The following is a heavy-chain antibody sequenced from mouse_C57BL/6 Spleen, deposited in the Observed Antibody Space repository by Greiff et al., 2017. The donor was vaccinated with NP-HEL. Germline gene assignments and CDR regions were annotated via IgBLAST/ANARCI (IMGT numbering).Heavy chain of an antibody. V-gene: IGHV1-82*01. CDR3: AGWDPSYAMDY. Sequence: VQLQQSGPELVKPGASVKISCKASGYAFSSSWMNWVKQRPGKGLEWIGRIYPGDGDTNYNGKFKGKATLTADKSSSTAYMQLSSLTSEDSAVYFCAGWDPSYAMDYWGQGTSVTVSS. J-gene: IGHJ4*01. D-gene: IGHD4-1*01. CDR2: IYPGDGDT. CDR1: GYAFSSSW.